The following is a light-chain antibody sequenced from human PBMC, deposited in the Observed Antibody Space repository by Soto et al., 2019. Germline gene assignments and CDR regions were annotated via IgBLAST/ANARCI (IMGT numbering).Light chain of an antibody. Sequence: QSALTQPPSASGSPGQSVTISCTGTSTDVGGYNYVSWYQHHPGKAPKLIIYEVTKRPSGVPDRFSGSKSGNTASLTVSGLQTDDEADYYCSSYAGNNNLSFGTGTKLTVL. CDR2: EVT. J-gene: IGLJ1*01. CDR1: STDVGGYNY. V-gene: IGLV2-8*01. CDR3: SSYAGNNNLS.